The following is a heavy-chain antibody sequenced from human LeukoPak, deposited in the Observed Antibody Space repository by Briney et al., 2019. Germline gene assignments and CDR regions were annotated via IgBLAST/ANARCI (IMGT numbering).Heavy chain of an antibody. CDR3: ARGLTHAAAPFDY. J-gene: IGHJ4*02. V-gene: IGHV3-53*04. D-gene: IGHD6-13*01. CDR2: IYSGGST. Sequence: GGSLRLSCAASGFTVSSNYMSWVRQAPGKGLEWVSVIYSGGSTYYADSVKGRFTISRHNSKNTLYLQMNSLRAEDTAVYYCARGLTHAAAPFDYWGQGTLVTVSS. CDR1: GFTVSSNY.